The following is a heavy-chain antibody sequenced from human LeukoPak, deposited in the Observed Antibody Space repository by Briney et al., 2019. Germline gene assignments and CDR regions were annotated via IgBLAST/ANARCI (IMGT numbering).Heavy chain of an antibody. CDR2: IYTSGST. J-gene: IGHJ4*02. CDR1: GGSISSYY. V-gene: IGHV4-4*07. CDR3: ASGMEMATSIDY. D-gene: IGHD5-24*01. Sequence: PSETVSLTCTVSGGSISSYYWSWIRQPAGKGLEWIGRIYTSGSTNYNPSLKSRVTMSVDTSKNQFSLKLSSVTAADTAVYYCASGMEMATSIDYWGQGTLVTVSS.